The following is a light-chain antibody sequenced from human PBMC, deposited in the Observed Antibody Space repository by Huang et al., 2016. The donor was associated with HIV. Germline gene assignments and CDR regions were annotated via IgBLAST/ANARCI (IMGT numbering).Light chain of an antibody. CDR3: MQGIYWPLT. Sequence: VVMTQSPLSLPVTLGQPASISCRSSQTLVHDDVNTYLNWFQQRPGQSPRRLIYKVSNRDAGVPDRVSGSGSGTEFTLKIRRVEAEDVGVYYCMQGIYWPLTFGPGTKVHIK. J-gene: IGKJ3*01. CDR2: KVS. V-gene: IGKV2-30*02. CDR1: QTLVHDDVNTY.